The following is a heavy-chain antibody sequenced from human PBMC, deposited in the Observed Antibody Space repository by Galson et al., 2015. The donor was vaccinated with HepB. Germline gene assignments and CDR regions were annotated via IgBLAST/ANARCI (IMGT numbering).Heavy chain of an antibody. CDR1: GYTFTGYY. Sequence: SVKVSCKASGYTFTGYYMHWVRQAPGQGLEWMGRINPNSGGTNYAQKFQGRVTMTRDTSISTAYMELSRLRSDDTAVYYCARLLLWDGDYVLDDDYWGQGTLVTVSS. CDR2: INPNSGGT. D-gene: IGHD4-17*01. V-gene: IGHV1-2*06. CDR3: ARLLLWDGDYVLDDDY. J-gene: IGHJ4*02.